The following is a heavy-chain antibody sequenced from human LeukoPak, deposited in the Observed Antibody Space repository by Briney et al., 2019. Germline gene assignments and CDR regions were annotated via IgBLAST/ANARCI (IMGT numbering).Heavy chain of an antibody. V-gene: IGHV1-18*01. CDR3: ARDQEPYYDSSGYYTFGW. CDR1: GYTFTSYG. D-gene: IGHD3-22*01. Sequence: ASVKVSCKASGYTFTSYGISWVRQAPGQGLEWMGWISAYNGNTNYAQKLQGRVTMTTDTSTSTAYMELRSLRSDDTAVYYCARDQEPYYDSSGYYTFGWWGQGTLVTVSS. CDR2: ISAYNGNT. J-gene: IGHJ4*02.